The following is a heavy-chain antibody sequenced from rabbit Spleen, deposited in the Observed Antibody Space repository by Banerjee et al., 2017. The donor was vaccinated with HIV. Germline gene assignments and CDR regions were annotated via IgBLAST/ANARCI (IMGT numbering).Heavy chain of an antibody. Sequence: QQLVESGGGLVKPGASLTLTCTVSGFSFSNIYYMCWVRQAPGKGLEWIGCVYPGSGSTTYASWAKGRFTISKTSSTTVTLQLNSLTAADTATYFCGREDSSGWRLLDLWGPGTLVTVS. D-gene: IGHD4-1*01. CDR3: GREDSSGWRLLDL. J-gene: IGHJ6*01. CDR1: GFSFSNIYY. V-gene: IGHV1S40*01. CDR2: VYPGSGST.